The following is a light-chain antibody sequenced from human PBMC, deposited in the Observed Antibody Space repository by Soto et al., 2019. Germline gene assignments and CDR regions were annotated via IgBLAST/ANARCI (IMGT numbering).Light chain of an antibody. CDR2: SAS. V-gene: IGKV1-39*01. CDR3: QQSYSTPRT. Sequence: DIQMTQSPSSLSASVGDRVTIACRASQSISTYLHWYQQKPGKAPKLLIYSASTLQSGVTSRFSGSGSRTDFTLTISSLQAEDFATYYCQQSYSTPRTFGQGTKVDIK. J-gene: IGKJ1*01. CDR1: QSISTY.